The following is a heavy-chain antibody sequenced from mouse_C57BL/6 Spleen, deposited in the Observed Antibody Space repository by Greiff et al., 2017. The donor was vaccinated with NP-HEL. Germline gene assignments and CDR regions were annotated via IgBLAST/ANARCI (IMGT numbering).Heavy chain of an antibody. CDR3: ATLSYAMDY. CDR2: IWGVGST. J-gene: IGHJ4*01. D-gene: IGHD6-1*01. V-gene: IGHV2-6*01. Sequence: VQLQESGPGLVAPSQSLSITCTVSGFSLTSFGVDWVRQSPGKGLEWLGVIWGVGSTNYNSALKSRLSISKDNSKSQVFLKMNSLQTDDTAMYYCATLSYAMDYWGQGTSVTVSS. CDR1: GFSLTSFG.